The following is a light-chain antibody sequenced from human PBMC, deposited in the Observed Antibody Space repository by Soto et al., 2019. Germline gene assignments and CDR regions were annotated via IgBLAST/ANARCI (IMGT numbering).Light chain of an antibody. CDR3: QQYNNWPPFS. CDR2: GAY. Sequence: VLTQSPATLSLSPGESATLSCRASQSISSNLAWYQQKNGQTPRLLIYGAYTRAAGIPARFSGSGSGTDFTLTISSLQSEDFAVYYCQQYNNWPPFSFGPGTKVDIK. J-gene: IGKJ3*01. CDR1: QSISSN. V-gene: IGKV3-15*01.